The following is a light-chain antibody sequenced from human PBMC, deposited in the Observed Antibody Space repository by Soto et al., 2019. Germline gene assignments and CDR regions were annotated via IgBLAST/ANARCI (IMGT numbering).Light chain of an antibody. CDR1: QSVSSSTY. CDR2: GAS. CDR3: QQYGSSPRT. Sequence: EIVLTQSPATLSLSPGERATLSCRASQSVSSSTYSAWYQQKPGQAPRLLIYGASSRATGIPDRFSGSGSGTDFTLTISRLEPEDFAVYYCQQYGSSPRTFGQGTKVDI. V-gene: IGKV3-20*01. J-gene: IGKJ1*01.